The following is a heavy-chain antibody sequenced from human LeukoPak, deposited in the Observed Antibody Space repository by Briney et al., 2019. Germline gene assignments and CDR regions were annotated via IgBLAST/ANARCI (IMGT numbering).Heavy chain of an antibody. D-gene: IGHD3-16*01. CDR3: AKTRGDWGKYYFDY. J-gene: IGHJ4*02. CDR2: ISSTSSNI. CDR1: GFTFSTYS. Sequence: GGSLRLSCVATGFTFSTYSMNWVRQAPGKGLEWVSYISSTSSNIYYTDSVKGRFTISRDNAKNSLYLQMNSLRAEDTAVYYCAKTRGDWGKYYFDYWGQGTLVTVSS. V-gene: IGHV3-48*04.